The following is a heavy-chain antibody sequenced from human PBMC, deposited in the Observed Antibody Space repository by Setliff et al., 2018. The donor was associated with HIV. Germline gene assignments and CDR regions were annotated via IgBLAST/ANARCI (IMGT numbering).Heavy chain of an antibody. CDR3: ARDDSVIVGGPDY. CDR2: INPHSGGT. D-gene: IGHD3-16*02. V-gene: IGHV1-2*02. Sequence: ASVKVSCKTSGYSFTDHYIHWVRQAPGQGLEWMGWINPHSGGTNYAQKFQGRVTMTRDTSITTAHMELTRLMSDDTAVYFCARDDSVIVGGPDYWGQGTLVTVSS. J-gene: IGHJ4*02. CDR1: GYSFTDHY.